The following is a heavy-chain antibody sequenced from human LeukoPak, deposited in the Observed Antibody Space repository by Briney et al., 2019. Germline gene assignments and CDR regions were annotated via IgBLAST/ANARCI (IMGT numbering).Heavy chain of an antibody. CDR2: IIPILGIA. CDR3: ARDRDYRGNSGNAFDI. CDR1: GGTFSSYA. D-gene: IGHD4-23*01. Sequence: GASVKVSCKASGGTFSSYAISWVRQAPGQGLEWMGRIIPILGIANYAQKFQGRVTITADKSTSTAYMELSSLRSEDTAVYYCARDRDYRGNSGNAFDIWVQGTMVTVSS. J-gene: IGHJ3*02. V-gene: IGHV1-69*04.